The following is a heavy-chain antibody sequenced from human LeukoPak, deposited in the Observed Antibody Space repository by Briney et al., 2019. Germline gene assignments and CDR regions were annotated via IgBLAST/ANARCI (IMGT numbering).Heavy chain of an antibody. CDR3: ARDLRGTGLLPLDY. CDR2: ISYDGSNK. V-gene: IGHV3-30*03. CDR1: GFTFSSYG. D-gene: IGHD1-26*01. Sequence: GGSLRLSCAASGFTFSSYGMHWVRQAPGKGLEWVAVISYDGSNKYYADSVKGRFTISRDNSKNTLYLQMNSLRAEDTAVYYCARDLRGTGLLPLDYWGQGTLVTVSS. J-gene: IGHJ4*02.